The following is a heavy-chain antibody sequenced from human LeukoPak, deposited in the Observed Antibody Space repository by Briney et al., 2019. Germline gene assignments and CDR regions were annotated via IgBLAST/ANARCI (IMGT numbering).Heavy chain of an antibody. CDR1: GGSISSSSYY. Sequence: PSETLSLTCTVSGGSISSSSYYWGWIRQPPGKGLGWIGGIYYSGSTYYNPSLKSRVTISVDTSKNQFSRKLSSVTAADTAVYYCAREDGWPSGRPYTWFDPWGQGTLLTVSS. CDR2: IYYSGST. CDR3: AREDGWPSGRPYTWFDP. D-gene: IGHD3-10*01. V-gene: IGHV4-39*07. J-gene: IGHJ5*02.